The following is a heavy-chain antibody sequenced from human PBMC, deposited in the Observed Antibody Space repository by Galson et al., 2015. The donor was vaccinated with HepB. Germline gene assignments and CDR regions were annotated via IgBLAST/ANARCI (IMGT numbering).Heavy chain of an antibody. Sequence: SLRLSCAASGFTFNTYGIHWVRQAPGKGLEWVAFIRYDGSIKYYVDSVKGRFTISRDNSKNTVYLQLNSLTAEDTAVYYCAKDNVRGMDYCDYWGQGTLVTVSS. CDR1: GFTFNTYG. J-gene: IGHJ4*02. D-gene: IGHD3-10*01. CDR3: AKDNVRGMDYCDY. V-gene: IGHV3-30*02. CDR2: IRYDGSIK.